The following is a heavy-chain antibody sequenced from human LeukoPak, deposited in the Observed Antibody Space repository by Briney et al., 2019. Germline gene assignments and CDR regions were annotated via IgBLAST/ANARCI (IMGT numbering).Heavy chain of an antibody. J-gene: IGHJ4*02. CDR3: ARGSSGSYYNPLFGY. CDR2: IYYSGST. Sequence: SQTLSLTCTVSGGSISSYYWSWIRQPPGKGLEWIGYIYYSGSTNYNPSLKSRVTISVDTSKNQFSLKLSSVTAADTAVYYCARGSSGSYYNPLFGYWGQGTLVTVSS. CDR1: GGSISSYY. D-gene: IGHD3-10*01. V-gene: IGHV4-59*01.